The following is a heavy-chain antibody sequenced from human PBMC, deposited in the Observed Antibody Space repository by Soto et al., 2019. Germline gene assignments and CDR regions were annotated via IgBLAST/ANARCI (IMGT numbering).Heavy chain of an antibody. CDR2: IRSRPYGVTT. D-gene: IGHD5-12*01. Sequence: GGSLRLSCTGSGFTFGDYAMSWFRQAPGKGLEWVGFIRSRPYGVTTEYAASVKGRFTISRDDSKSIAYLQMNSLTTKDTAVYYCSRGIWEMATIRPENYWGQGTLVTVSS. CDR3: SRGIWEMATIRPENY. V-gene: IGHV3-49*03. J-gene: IGHJ4*02. CDR1: GFTFGDYA.